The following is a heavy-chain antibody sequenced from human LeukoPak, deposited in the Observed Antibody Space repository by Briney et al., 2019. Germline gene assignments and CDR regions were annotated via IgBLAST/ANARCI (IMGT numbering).Heavy chain of an antibody. Sequence: PGGSLRLSCAASGFTFNSYWMSWVRQAPEKGLEWVANIKQDGSEKYYVDSVKGRFTISRDNAKNSLNLQMNSLRAEGTAVYYCARSRLHHDYWGQGTLVTVSS. CDR2: IKQDGSEK. J-gene: IGHJ4*02. V-gene: IGHV3-7*03. CDR1: GFTFNSYW. D-gene: IGHD4-11*01. CDR3: ARSRLHHDY.